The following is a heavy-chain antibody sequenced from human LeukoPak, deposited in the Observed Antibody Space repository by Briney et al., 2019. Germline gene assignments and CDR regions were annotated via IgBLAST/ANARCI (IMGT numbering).Heavy chain of an antibody. CDR2: IYYSGST. V-gene: IGHV4-39*07. Sequence: SETLSLTCTVSGGSISSSSYYWGWIRQPPGKGLEWIGSIYYSGSTYYNPSLKSRVTISVDTSKNQFSLKLSSVTAADTAVYYCARVVDGSGSYYLLYYYYYYMDVWGKGTTVTVSS. J-gene: IGHJ6*03. CDR1: GGSISSSSYY. CDR3: ARVVDGSGSYYLLYYYYYYMDV. D-gene: IGHD3-10*01.